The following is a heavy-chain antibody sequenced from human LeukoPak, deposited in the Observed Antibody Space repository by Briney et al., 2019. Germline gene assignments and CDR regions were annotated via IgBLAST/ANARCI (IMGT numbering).Heavy chain of an antibody. D-gene: IGHD4-17*01. V-gene: IGHV1-8*03. J-gene: IGHJ6*03. CDR2: MNPYSWNT. CDR3: ARSDYGDYQFGSYYMDV. Sequence: ASVKVSSKASVYTFTSYDIKGVRQATGQGLEWMGWMNPYSWNTSYAQEFQGRVHITRNTSNSTAYMELGKPRTEETGVYYCARSDYGDYQFGSYYMDVWGKGTTVTVSS. CDR1: VYTFTSYD.